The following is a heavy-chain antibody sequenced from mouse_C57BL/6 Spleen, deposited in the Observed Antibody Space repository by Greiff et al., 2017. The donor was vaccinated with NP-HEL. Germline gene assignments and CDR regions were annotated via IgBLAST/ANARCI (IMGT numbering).Heavy chain of an antibody. CDR1: GYTFTSYW. CDR3: ARGGVYGNYAWFAY. Sequence: QVQLQQSGAELVMPGASVKLSCKASGYTFTSYWMHWVKQRPGQGLEWIGEIDPSDSYTNYNQKFKGKSTLTVDKSSSTAYMQLSSLTSEDSAVYYCARGGVYGNYAWFAYWGQGTLVTVSA. CDR2: IDPSDSYT. D-gene: IGHD2-1*01. J-gene: IGHJ3*01. V-gene: IGHV1-69*01.